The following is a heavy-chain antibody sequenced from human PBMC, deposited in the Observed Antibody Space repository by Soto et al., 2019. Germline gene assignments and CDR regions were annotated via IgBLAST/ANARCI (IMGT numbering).Heavy chain of an antibody. D-gene: IGHD2-15*01. J-gene: IGHJ4*02. V-gene: IGHV5-51*01. CDR3: VKGIKPPDF. Sequence: GESLKISCKASGYSFNDYWIGWVRQMTGKGLEWMGIVYPGDSDTRYSPSFQGQVTISADKSITTAYPQWSSLKASDTAIYYCVKGIKPPDFWGQGTQGTAPQ. CDR2: VYPGDSDT. CDR1: GYSFNDYW.